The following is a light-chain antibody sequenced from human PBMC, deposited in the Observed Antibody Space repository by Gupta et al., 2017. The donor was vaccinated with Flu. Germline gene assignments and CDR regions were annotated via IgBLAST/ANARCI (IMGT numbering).Light chain of an antibody. CDR3: MQGAYGPCA. J-gene: IGKJ2*02. CDR2: QVS. Sequence: VTLGQPASISCRSSQGLVYSDGNTFGQWIQQRTGPSPRRLIYQVSYRDSGVPDRGSGRGSGTVCMLNISRVEAEDVGVYYGMQGAYGPCAFGQGTKLEIK. CDR1: QGLVYSDGNTF. V-gene: IGKV2-30*01.